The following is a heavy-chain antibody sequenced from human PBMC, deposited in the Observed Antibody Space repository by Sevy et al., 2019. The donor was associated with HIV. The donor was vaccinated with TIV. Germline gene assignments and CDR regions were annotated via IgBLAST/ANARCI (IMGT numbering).Heavy chain of an antibody. CDR1: GGSFSGYY. J-gene: IGHJ6*02. CDR3: ARGPRGYSYGYYYYGMDV. CDR2: INHSGST. D-gene: IGHD5-18*01. V-gene: IGHV4-34*01. Sequence: SETLSLTCAVYGGSFSGYYWSWIRQPPGKGLEWIGEINHSGSTNYNPSLKSRVTISVDTSKNQFSLKLSSVTAADTAVYYCARGPRGYSYGYYYYGMDVWCQGTTVTVSS.